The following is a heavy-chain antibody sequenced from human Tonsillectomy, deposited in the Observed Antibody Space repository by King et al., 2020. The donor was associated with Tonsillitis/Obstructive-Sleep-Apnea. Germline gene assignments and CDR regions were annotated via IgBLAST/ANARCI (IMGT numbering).Heavy chain of an antibody. CDR1: GGSISSYY. CDR2: IYYSGST. D-gene: IGHD3-22*01. J-gene: IGHJ4*02. V-gene: IGHV4-59*01. Sequence: VQLQESGPGLVKPSETLSLTCTVSGGSISSYYWSWIRQPPGKGLEWIGYIYYSGSTNYNPSLKSRVTISVDTSKNQFSLKLSSVTAADTAVYYCASLIDSSGYYCDYWRQGTLVTVSS. CDR3: ASLIDSSGYYCDY.